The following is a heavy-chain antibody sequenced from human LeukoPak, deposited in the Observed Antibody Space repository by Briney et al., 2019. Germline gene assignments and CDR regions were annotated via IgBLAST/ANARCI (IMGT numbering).Heavy chain of an antibody. CDR3: AQSLGASTWFGNWSDP. Sequence: SETLSLTCTVSGVSISSTSYCWGWIRQPPGKGLEWIGSIYYSGRTYYNPSLKSRLTISVDTPKTQFSLKLSSVTAADTAVYYCAQSLGASTWFGNWSDPWGQGTLVTVSS. CDR1: GVSISSTSYC. CDR2: IYYSGRT. D-gene: IGHD3-10*01. J-gene: IGHJ5*02. V-gene: IGHV4-39*01.